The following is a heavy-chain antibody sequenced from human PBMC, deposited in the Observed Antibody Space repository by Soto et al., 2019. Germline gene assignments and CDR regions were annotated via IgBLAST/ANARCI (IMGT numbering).Heavy chain of an antibody. Sequence: SETLSLTCTVSGASISGFYWSSIRKSAGKGLEWIGRIYATGTTDYNPSLKSRVMMSVDTSKKQFSLKLRSVTAADTAVYYCVRDGTKTLRDWFDPWGQGISVTV. V-gene: IGHV4-4*07. CDR2: IYATGTT. CDR3: VRDGTKTLRDWFDP. CDR1: GASISGFY. D-gene: IGHD1-1*01. J-gene: IGHJ5*02.